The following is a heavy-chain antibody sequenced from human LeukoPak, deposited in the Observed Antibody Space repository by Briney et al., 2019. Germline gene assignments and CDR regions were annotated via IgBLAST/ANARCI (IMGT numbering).Heavy chain of an antibody. Sequence: GGSLRLSCAASGFTCSSYSMNWVRQAPGKGLEWISYISSGSSAIYYADSVKGRFTISRDNAKSSLYLQTNSLRAEDTAVYYCAAQSGSGSNYPDYWGQGTLVTVSS. J-gene: IGHJ4*02. V-gene: IGHV3-48*01. CDR3: AAQSGSGSNYPDY. D-gene: IGHD3-10*01. CDR2: ISSGSSAI. CDR1: GFTCSSYS.